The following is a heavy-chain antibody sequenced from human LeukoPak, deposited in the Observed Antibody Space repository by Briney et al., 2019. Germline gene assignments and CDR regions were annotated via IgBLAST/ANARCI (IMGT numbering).Heavy chain of an antibody. CDR3: ARSSYSSSSSV. CDR1: GFTFSGFW. CDR2: INSDGSEG. D-gene: IGHD6-6*01. Sequence: GGSLRLPCAVSGFTFSGFWMSWSRQAPGKGLEWVASINSDGSEGYYADVVKGRFTISRDNAKNSLYLQINSLRAEDTAVYYCARSSYSSSSSVWGQGTMVTVSS. V-gene: IGHV3-7*03. J-gene: IGHJ3*01.